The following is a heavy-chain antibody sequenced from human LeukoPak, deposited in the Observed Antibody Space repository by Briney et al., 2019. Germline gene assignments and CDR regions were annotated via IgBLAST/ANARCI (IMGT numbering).Heavy chain of an antibody. Sequence: PGGSLRLSCAASGFTFSSYAMHWVRQAPGKGLEWVSAISGSGGSTYYADSVKGRFTISRDNSKNTLYLQMNSLRAEDTAVYYCAKSRYSSGWYYFDYWGQGTLVTVSS. CDR2: ISGSGGST. J-gene: IGHJ4*02. CDR1: GFTFSSYA. CDR3: AKSRYSSGWYYFDY. D-gene: IGHD6-19*01. V-gene: IGHV3-23*01.